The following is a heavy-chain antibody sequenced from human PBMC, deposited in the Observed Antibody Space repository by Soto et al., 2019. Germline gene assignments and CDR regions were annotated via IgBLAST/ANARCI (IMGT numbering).Heavy chain of an antibody. V-gene: IGHV4-34*01. CDR1: GGSFSGYY. D-gene: IGHD3-22*01. CDR3: ARGDYYDSSGYYPYFDY. J-gene: IGHJ4*02. Sequence: PEETLSLTCAVYGGSFSGYYWSWIRQPPGKGLEWIGEINHSGSTNYNPSLKSRVTISVDTSKNQFSLKLSPVTAADTAVYYCARGDYYDSSGYYPYFDYWGQGTLVTVSS. CDR2: INHSGST.